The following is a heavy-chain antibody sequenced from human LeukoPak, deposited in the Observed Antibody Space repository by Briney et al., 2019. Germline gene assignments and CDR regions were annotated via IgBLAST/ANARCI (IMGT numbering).Heavy chain of an antibody. CDR3: ARDLYDSGGYSSPIDY. CDR2: INSDGSST. J-gene: IGHJ4*02. D-gene: IGHD3-22*01. V-gene: IGHV3-74*01. CDR1: GFTFSRYW. Sequence: GGSLRLSCAASGFTFSRYWMHWVRQVPGKGLLWVSRINSDGSSTTYADSVEGRFTISRDNAKNSLYLQMNSLRAEDTAVYYCARDLYDSGGYSSPIDYWGQGTLVTVSS.